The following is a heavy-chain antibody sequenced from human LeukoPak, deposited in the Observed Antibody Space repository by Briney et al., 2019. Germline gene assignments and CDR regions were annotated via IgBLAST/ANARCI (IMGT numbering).Heavy chain of an antibody. J-gene: IGHJ4*02. Sequence: GGSLRLSCAASGFTFSSFAMHRVRQAPGKGLEWVAVISFDGSDKYYAEAVKGRFTISSDNSENTVYLQMNSLRAEDTAVYYCARDLDSSGYYYAYWGQGSLVTVSS. CDR3: ARDLDSSGYYYAY. CDR1: GFTFSSFA. CDR2: ISFDGSDK. D-gene: IGHD3-22*01. V-gene: IGHV3-30*04.